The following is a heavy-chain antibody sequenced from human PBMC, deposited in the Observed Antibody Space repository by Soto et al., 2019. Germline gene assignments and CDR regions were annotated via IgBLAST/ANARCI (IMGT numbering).Heavy chain of an antibody. CDR1: GFTVSSNY. D-gene: IGHD1-26*01. Sequence: EVQLVESGGGLVQPGGSLRLSCAASGFTVSSNYMSWVRQAPGKGLEWVSVIYSGGSTYYADSVKGRFTISRDNSKNTLYVQMNSLRAEDTAVYYCARGGTSYPYWCFDLWGRGTLVTVSS. CDR2: IYSGGST. CDR3: ARGGTSYPYWCFDL. J-gene: IGHJ2*01. V-gene: IGHV3-66*01.